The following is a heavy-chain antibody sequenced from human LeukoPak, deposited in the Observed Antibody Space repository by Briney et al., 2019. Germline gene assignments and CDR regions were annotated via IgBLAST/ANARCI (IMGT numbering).Heavy chain of an antibody. D-gene: IGHD3-3*01. V-gene: IGHV4-59*01. CDR3: ATNSQYDFWSGYSPHAFDI. Sequence: SETLSLTCTVSGGSISSYYWSWIRQPPGKGLEWIGYIYYSGSTNYNPSLKSRVTISVDTSKNQFSLKLSSVTAADTAVYYCATNSQYDFWSGYSPHAFDIWGQGTMVTVSS. CDR1: GGSISSYY. CDR2: IYYSGST. J-gene: IGHJ3*02.